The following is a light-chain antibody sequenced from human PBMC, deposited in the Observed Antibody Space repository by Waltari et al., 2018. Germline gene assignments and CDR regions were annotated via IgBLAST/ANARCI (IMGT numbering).Light chain of an antibody. CDR2: WAS. Sequence: DIVMTQSPDSLAVSLGERATINCKSSQTVLYSANNKNYLAWYQKKSGQPPKLLISWASARESGVPDRFRGSGSGTDFTLTISSLQAEDVAVYFCQQYYSNFLTFGGGTRVEIK. CDR1: QTVLYSANNKNY. J-gene: IGKJ4*01. CDR3: QQYYSNFLT. V-gene: IGKV4-1*01.